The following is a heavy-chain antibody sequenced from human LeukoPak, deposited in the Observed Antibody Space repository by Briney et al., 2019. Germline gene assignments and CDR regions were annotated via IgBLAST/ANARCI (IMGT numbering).Heavy chain of an antibody. D-gene: IGHD6-19*01. Sequence: ASVKVSCRASGYTFTNYDITWVRQTPGQGLEWMGWITTYNGNTNYAQNLQGRVTMTTDTSTRTAYMELRSLSSDDTAVYYCARDLKMGYSGGSYSWGTGSSNDYWGQGTLVTVSS. CDR3: ARDLKMGYSGGSYSWGTGSSNDY. J-gene: IGHJ4*02. CDR1: GYTFTNYD. CDR2: ITTYNGNT. V-gene: IGHV1-18*01.